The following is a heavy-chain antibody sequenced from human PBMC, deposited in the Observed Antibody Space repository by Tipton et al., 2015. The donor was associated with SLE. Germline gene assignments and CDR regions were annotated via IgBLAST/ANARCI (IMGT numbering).Heavy chain of an antibody. V-gene: IGHV3-48*03. CDR2: ISSSGSTI. CDR3: AREEQLVHFDY. J-gene: IGHJ4*02. D-gene: IGHD6-13*01. Sequence: GSLRLSCAASGFTFSSYEMNWVRQAPGKGLEWVSYISSSGSTIYYADSVKGRFTISRDNAKNSLYLQMNSLRAEDTAVYYCAREEQLVHFDYWGQGTLVTASS. CDR1: GFTFSSYE.